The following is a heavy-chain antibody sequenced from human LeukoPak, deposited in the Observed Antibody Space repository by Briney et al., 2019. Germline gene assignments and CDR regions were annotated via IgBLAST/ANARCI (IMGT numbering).Heavy chain of an antibody. D-gene: IGHD2-2*01. CDR1: GGSISSYY. CDR3: ARVGGVCSSTSCQGTWFDY. CDR2: IYYSGST. Sequence: SETLPLTCTVSGGSISSYYWSWIRQPPGKGLEWIGYIYYSGSTNYNPSLKSRVTISVDTSKNQFSLKLSSVTAADTAVYYCARVGGVCSSTSCQGTWFDYWGQGTLVTVSS. J-gene: IGHJ4*02. V-gene: IGHV4-59*01.